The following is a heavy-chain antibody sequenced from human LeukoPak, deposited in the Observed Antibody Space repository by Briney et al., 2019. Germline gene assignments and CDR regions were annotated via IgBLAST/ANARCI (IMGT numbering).Heavy chain of an antibody. D-gene: IGHD2-8*01. Sequence: TGGSLRLSCAASGFTFSSYAMSWVRQAPGKGLEWVSAISGGGTTYYADSVKGRFTISRDNSKNTPYLQMNSLRAEDTAVYYCARAGYCTNGVCSNFDYWGQGTLVTVSS. CDR2: ISGGGTT. CDR1: GFTFSSYA. V-gene: IGHV3-23*01. CDR3: ARAGYCTNGVCSNFDY. J-gene: IGHJ4*02.